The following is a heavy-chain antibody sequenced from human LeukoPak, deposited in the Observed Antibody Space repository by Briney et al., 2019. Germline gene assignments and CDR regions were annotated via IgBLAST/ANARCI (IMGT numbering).Heavy chain of an antibody. Sequence: PGGSLRLSCAASGFTFSSYWMHWVRHAPAKGLMWVSRINTNGSSTSYADSVKGRFTISRDNAKNTLYLQMNSLRAEDTAVYYCARLTTGDYWGQGTLVTVSS. D-gene: IGHD4-17*01. CDR2: INTNGSST. J-gene: IGHJ4*02. CDR1: GFTFSSYW. V-gene: IGHV3-74*01. CDR3: ARLTTGDY.